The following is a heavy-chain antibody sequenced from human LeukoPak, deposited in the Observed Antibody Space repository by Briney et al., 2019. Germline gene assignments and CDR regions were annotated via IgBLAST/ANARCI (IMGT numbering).Heavy chain of an antibody. Sequence: ASVKVSCKASGYTFTGYYMHWVRQAPGQGLEWMGWINPNSGGTNYAQKFQGRVTMTRDTSISTAYMELSRLRSDDTAVYYCAREVTTDTAMDNYFVYWGQGTLVTVSS. CDR1: GYTFTGYY. J-gene: IGHJ4*02. CDR3: AREVTTDTAMDNYFVY. D-gene: IGHD5-18*01. CDR2: INPNSGGT. V-gene: IGHV1-2*02.